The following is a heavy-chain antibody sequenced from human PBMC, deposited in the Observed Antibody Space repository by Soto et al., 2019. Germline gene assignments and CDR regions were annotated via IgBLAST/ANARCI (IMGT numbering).Heavy chain of an antibody. Sequence: EVQLVESGGGLVKPGGSLRLSCAASGFTFSSYSMNWVRQAPGKGLEWVSSISSSSSYIYYADSVKGRFTISRDNAKNSLYLQMNSLRAEDTAVYYCARDSHPQHYDLWSGYHYCYYGMDVWGQGTTVTVSS. J-gene: IGHJ6*02. D-gene: IGHD3-3*01. CDR3: ARDSHPQHYDLWSGYHYCYYGMDV. V-gene: IGHV3-21*01. CDR1: GFTFSSYS. CDR2: ISSSSSYI.